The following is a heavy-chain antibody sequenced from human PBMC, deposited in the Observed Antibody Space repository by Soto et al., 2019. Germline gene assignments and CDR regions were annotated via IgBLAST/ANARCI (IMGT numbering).Heavy chain of an antibody. CDR1: GDSISSNY. Sequence: PSETLSLTCTVSGDSISSNYWSWIRQPPGKGLEWVGYVYSSGSTKYNPSLKSRVTISVDMPKNQFSLKLSSVTAADTAVYYCARDRSAAGYNWFDPWGQGTLVTVSS. CDR3: ARDRSAAGYNWFDP. CDR2: VYSSGST. J-gene: IGHJ5*02. D-gene: IGHD6-13*01. V-gene: IGHV4-59*01.